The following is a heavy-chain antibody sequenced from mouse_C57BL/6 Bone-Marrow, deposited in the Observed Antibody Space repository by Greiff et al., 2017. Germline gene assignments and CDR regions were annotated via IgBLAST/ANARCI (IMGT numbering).Heavy chain of an antibody. CDR1: GFNINDYY. CDR3: ARRCYYDYDGGPSWFAY. CDR2: IDPEDGET. J-gene: IGHJ3*01. D-gene: IGHD2-4*01. Sequence: VQLQQSGAELVKPGASVKLSCTASGFNINDYYMHWVKPRTEQGLEWIGRIDPEDGETKFARKFQGKATITADTSSNTAYLQLSILTSEDTAVYYCARRCYYDYDGGPSWFAYWGQGTMVTVSA. V-gene: IGHV14-2*01.